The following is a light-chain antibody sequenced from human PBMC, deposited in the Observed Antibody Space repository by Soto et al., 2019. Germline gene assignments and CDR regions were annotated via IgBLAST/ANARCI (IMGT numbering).Light chain of an antibody. V-gene: IGLV2-23*02. CDR1: SSNVGSYKL. CDR2: EVN. J-gene: IGLJ1*01. CDR3: CSSGGSPTYV. Sequence: QSVLTQPASVSGSPGQSITISCTGTSSNVGSYKLVSWYQQHPGKAPKLMIFEVNKRPSGVSNRFSGSKSGNTASLTISGPKVEDGADYYCCSSGGSPTYVFGTGTKVTVL.